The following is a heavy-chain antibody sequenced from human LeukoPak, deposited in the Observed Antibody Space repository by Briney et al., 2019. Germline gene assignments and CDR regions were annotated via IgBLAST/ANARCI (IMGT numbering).Heavy chain of an antibody. CDR1: GFTFSSYG. CDR2: IWSDGSNK. V-gene: IGHV3-33*01. CDR3: ARASGSYDY. J-gene: IGHJ4*02. D-gene: IGHD1-26*01. Sequence: PGGSLRLSCAASGFTFSSYGLHWVRQAPGKGLEWVAVIWSDGSNKYYADSVKGRFAISRDNSKNTLYLQMSSLRAEGTAMYYCARASGSYDYWGQGTLVTVSS.